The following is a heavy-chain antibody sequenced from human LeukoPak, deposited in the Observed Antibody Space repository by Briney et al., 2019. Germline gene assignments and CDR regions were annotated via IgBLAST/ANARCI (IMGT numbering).Heavy chain of an antibody. CDR1: GYTFTSYD. J-gene: IGHJ4*02. D-gene: IGHD1-26*01. CDR3: ARGVVGAITGDY. CDR2: MNPNSGNT. Sequence: ASVKVSCKASGYTFTSYDINWVRQATGQGLEWMGWMNPNSGNTGYAQKFQGRVTMTRNTSISTAYVELSSLRSEDTAVYYCARGVVGAITGDYWGQGTLVTVSS. V-gene: IGHV1-8*01.